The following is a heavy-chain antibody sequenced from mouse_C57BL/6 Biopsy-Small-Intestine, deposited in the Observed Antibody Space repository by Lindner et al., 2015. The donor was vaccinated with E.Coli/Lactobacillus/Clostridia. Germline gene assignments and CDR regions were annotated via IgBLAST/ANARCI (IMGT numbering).Heavy chain of an antibody. J-gene: IGHJ4*01. V-gene: IGHV1-80*01. D-gene: IGHD4-1*01. CDR2: IYPGDGDT. Sequence: VQLQESGAELVKPGASVKISCKASGYAFSSYWMNWVKQRPGKGLEWIGQIYPGDGDTNYNGKFKGKATLTADKSSSTAYMQLSSLTSEDSAVYFCAREGTGTGSFFYAMDYWGQGTSVTVSS. CDR3: AREGTGTGSFFYAMDY. CDR1: GYAFSSYW.